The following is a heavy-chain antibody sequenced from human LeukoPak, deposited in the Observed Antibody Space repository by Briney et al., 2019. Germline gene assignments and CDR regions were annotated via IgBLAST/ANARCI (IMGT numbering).Heavy chain of an antibody. J-gene: IGHJ4*02. CDR3: AKDRDDGSGYFFDY. Sequence: GGSLRLSCAASGFTFSSYAMSWVRQAPGKGLEWVSAISGSGGSTYYADSVKGRFTISRDNSRNTLYLQMNSLTAEDTAVYYCAKDRDDGSGYFFDYWGQGTLVTVSS. CDR2: ISGSGGST. V-gene: IGHV3-23*01. D-gene: IGHD3-22*01. CDR1: GFTFSSYA.